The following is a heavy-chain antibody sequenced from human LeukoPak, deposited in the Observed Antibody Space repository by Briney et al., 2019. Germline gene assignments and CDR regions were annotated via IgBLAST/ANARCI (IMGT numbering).Heavy chain of an antibody. CDR1: GGSISSGGYY. CDR3: ARGTHYYGSGEKPQLFDY. D-gene: IGHD3-10*01. CDR2: IYYSGST. Sequence: SQTLSLTCTVSGGSISSGGYYWSWIRQHPGKGLEWIGYIYYSGSTYYNPSLKSRVTISVDTSKNQFSLKLSSATAADTAVYYCARGTHYYGSGEKPQLFDYWGQGTLVTVSS. V-gene: IGHV4-31*03. J-gene: IGHJ4*02.